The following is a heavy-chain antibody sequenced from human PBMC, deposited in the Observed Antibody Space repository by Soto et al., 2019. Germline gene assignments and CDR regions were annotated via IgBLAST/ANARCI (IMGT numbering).Heavy chain of an antibody. CDR3: ARDRNGFVVVPAAMHSPFYWFDP. CDR2: ISAYNGNT. Sequence: GASVKVSCKASGYTFTSYGISWVRQAPGQGLEWMGWISAYNGNTNYAQKPQGRVTMTTDTSTSTAYMELRSLRSDDTAVYYCARDRNGFVVVPAAMHSPFYWFDPWGQGTLVTVSS. V-gene: IGHV1-18*01. J-gene: IGHJ5*02. CDR1: GYTFTSYG. D-gene: IGHD2-2*01.